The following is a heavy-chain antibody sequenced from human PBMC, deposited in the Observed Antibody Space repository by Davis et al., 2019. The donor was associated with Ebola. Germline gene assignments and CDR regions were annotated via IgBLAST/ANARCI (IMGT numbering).Heavy chain of an antibody. CDR1: GFSFRSYW. V-gene: IGHV3-7*01. CDR2: IKQDGSEK. Sequence: GVLKISCAASGFSFRSYWMSWVRQAPGKGLEWVASIKQDGSEKYYVDSVKGRFTISRDNAKNSLYLQMNSLRAEDTAVYYCLYGMDVWGQGTTVTVSS. CDR3: LYGMDV. J-gene: IGHJ6*02.